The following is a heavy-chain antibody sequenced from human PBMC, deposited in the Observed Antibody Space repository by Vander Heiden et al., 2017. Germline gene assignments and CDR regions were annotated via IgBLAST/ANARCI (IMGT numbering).Heavy chain of an antibody. J-gene: IGHJ4*02. Sequence: QLQLQESGPGLVTPSETLSLTCTVSGGSISSSSYYWGWIRQPPGKGLEWIGSIYYSGSTYYNPSLKSRVTISVDTSKNQFSLKLSSVTAADTAVYYCARHMGVTMIVDATPQQEFDYWGQGTLVTVSS. CDR1: GGSISSSSYY. D-gene: IGHD3-22*01. V-gene: IGHV4-39*01. CDR3: ARHMGVTMIVDATPQQEFDY. CDR2: IYYSGST.